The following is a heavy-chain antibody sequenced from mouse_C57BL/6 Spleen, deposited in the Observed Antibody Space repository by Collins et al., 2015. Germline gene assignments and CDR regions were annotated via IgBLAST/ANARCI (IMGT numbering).Heavy chain of an antibody. Sequence: QAYLQQSGAELVRPGASVKMSCKASGYTFTSNNMHWVKQTPRQGLEWIGAIYPGNGDTSYNQKFKGKATLTVDKSSSTAYMQLSSLTSEDSAVYFCARGDYNHYFDSWGQGTTLTVSS. V-gene: IGHV1-12*01. J-gene: IGHJ2*01. CDR3: ARGDYNHYFDS. CDR1: GYTFTSNN. D-gene: IGHD2-4*01. CDR2: IYPGNGDT.